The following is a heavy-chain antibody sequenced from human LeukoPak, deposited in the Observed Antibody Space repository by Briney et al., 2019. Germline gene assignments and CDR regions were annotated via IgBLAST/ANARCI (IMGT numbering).Heavy chain of an antibody. D-gene: IGHD3-10*01. J-gene: IGHJ3*02. V-gene: IGHV3-30*04. Sequence: GGSLRLSCAASGFTFSSYAMHWVRQAPGKGLEGVAVISYDGSNKYYADSVKGRFTISRDNSKNTLYLQMNSLRAEDTAVYYCAVLWFGETAFDIWGQGTMVTVSS. CDR3: AVLWFGETAFDI. CDR2: ISYDGSNK. CDR1: GFTFSSYA.